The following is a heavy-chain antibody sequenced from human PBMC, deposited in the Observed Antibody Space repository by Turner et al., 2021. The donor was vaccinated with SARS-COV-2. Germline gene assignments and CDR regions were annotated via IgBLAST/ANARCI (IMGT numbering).Heavy chain of an antibody. D-gene: IGHD3-10*01. CDR2: IYYSGST. CDR1: GCSISRSSYS. Sequence: QLQLQESVPGLVKPSETLSLTCTVPGCSISRSSYSWGWIRQPPGKGLEWIGSIYYSGSTYYNPSLKSRVTISVDTSKNQFSLKLSSVTAADTAVYYCARLPVGYYGSGSYYHYGMDVWGQGTTVTVSS. CDR3: ARLPVGYYGSGSYYHYGMDV. J-gene: IGHJ6*02. V-gene: IGHV4-39*01.